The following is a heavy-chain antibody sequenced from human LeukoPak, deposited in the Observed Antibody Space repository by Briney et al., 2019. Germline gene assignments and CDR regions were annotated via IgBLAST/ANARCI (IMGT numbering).Heavy chain of an antibody. CDR1: GFTFSDYY. Sequence: GGSLRLSCAASGFTFSDYYMNWILQAPGKGLEWVSYISGSAGTRFYADSVKGRFTISRDNAKNSVYLQMNSLRAEDTAVYYCARDQAGCGGDCPLDDWGQGTLVTVSS. V-gene: IGHV3-11*04. D-gene: IGHD2-21*01. CDR2: ISGSAGTR. J-gene: IGHJ4*02. CDR3: ARDQAGCGGDCPLDD.